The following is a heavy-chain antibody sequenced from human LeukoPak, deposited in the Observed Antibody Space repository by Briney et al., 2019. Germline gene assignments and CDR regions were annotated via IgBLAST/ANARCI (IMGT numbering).Heavy chain of an antibody. CDR2: IYYSGST. V-gene: IGHV4-39*07. CDR1: GGSISSSSYY. CDR3: ARGYYDFWSGYYAHSYYYYYMDV. J-gene: IGHJ6*03. Sequence: SETLSLTCTVSGGSISSSSYYWGWIRQPPGKGLEWIGSIYYSGSTYYNPSLKSRVTISVDTSKNQFSLKLSSVTAADTAVYYCARGYYDFWSGYYAHSYYYYYMDVWGKGTTVTVSS. D-gene: IGHD3-3*01.